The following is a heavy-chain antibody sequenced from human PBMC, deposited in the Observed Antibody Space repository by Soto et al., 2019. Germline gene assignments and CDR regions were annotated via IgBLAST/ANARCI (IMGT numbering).Heavy chain of an antibody. CDR1: GYSFTSYW. CDR2: IYPGDSDT. Sequence: GESLKISRKGSGYSFTSYWIGWVRQIPGKGLEWMGIIYPGDSDTRYSPSFQGQVTISADKSISTAYLQWSSLKASDTAMYYCARPLRRSGYNDALDIWGQGTMVTVSS. V-gene: IGHV5-51*01. CDR3: ARPLRRSGYNDALDI. D-gene: IGHD3-3*01. J-gene: IGHJ3*02.